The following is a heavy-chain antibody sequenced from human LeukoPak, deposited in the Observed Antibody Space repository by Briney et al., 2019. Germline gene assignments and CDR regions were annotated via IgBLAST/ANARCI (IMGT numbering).Heavy chain of an antibody. CDR2: IYTSGST. J-gene: IGHJ5*02. CDR3: ARAVSGFDP. CDR1: GGSISSGSYY. Sequence: SQTLSLTCTVSGGSISSGSYYWSWIRQPAGKGLEWIGRIYTSGSTNYNPSLKSRVTISVDTSKNQFSLRLSSVTAADTAVYYCARAVSGFDPWGQGTLVTVSS. D-gene: IGHD4-17*01. V-gene: IGHV4-61*02.